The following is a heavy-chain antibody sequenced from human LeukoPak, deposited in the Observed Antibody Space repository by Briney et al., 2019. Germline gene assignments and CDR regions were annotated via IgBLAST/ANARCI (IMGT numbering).Heavy chain of an antibody. CDR3: ARLYGNFQNYYDY. CDR2: IYYSGGT. V-gene: IGHV4-59*12. CDR1: GGSFSGYY. Sequence: SETLSLTCAVYGGSFSGYYWSWIRQPPGKGLEWIGYIYYSGGTNYNPSLKSRVTISGDTSKNQFSLKLRSVTAADTAMFYCARLYGNFQNYYDYWGQGTLVAVSS. D-gene: IGHD1-7*01. J-gene: IGHJ4*02.